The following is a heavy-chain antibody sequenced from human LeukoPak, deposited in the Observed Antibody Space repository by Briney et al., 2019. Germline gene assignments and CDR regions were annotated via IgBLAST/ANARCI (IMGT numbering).Heavy chain of an antibody. CDR1: GFTFSSYA. J-gene: IGHJ4*02. V-gene: IGHV3-9*01. CDR3: AKDEGAAADTIFDY. Sequence: LRLSCAASGFTFSSYAMHWVRQAPGKGLEWVSGISWNSGSIGYADSVKGRFTISRDNAKNSLYLQMNSLRAEDTALYYCAKDEGAAADTIFDYWGQGTLVTVSS. CDR2: ISWNSGSI. D-gene: IGHD6-13*01.